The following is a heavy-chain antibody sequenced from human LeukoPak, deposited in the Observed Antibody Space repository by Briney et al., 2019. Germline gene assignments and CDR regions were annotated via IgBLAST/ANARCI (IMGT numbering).Heavy chain of an antibody. CDR3: ARDLLGNSGSYLRHPNGPPFDY. D-gene: IGHD1-26*01. J-gene: IGHJ4*02. CDR1: GFTFSSYW. Sequence: GGSLRLSCAASGFTFSSYWMHWVRQAPGKGLVWVSRINSDGGSTSYADSVKGRFTISRDNAKNTLYLQMNSLRAEDTAVYYCARDLLGNSGSYLRHPNGPPFDYWGQGTLVTVSS. CDR2: INSDGGST. V-gene: IGHV3-74*01.